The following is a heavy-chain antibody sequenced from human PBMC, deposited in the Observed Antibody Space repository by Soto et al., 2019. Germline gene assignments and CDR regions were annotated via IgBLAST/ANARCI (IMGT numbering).Heavy chain of an antibody. CDR2: ISNDENIK. J-gene: IGHJ4*02. D-gene: IGHD5-12*01. Sequence: GGSLRLSCVASGFNFGNFGMHWVRQAPGKGLEWLTVISNDENIKQDPVRGRFAIARDNSKNTLYLHLTSLRAEDTAIYYCARGLRGVLDYWGQGTLVTVYS. CDR3: ARGLRGVLDY. CDR1: GFNFGNFG. V-gene: IGHV3-33*01.